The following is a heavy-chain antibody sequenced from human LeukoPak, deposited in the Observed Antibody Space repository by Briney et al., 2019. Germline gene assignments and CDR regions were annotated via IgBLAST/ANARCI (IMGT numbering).Heavy chain of an antibody. Sequence: SETLSLTCAVYGGSFSGYYWSWIRQPPGKGLEWIGEINHSGRTNYNPSLKSRVTISVDTSKNQFSLKLSSVTAADTAVYYCARRSASRYYYGSGSYYNYWGQGTLVTVSS. CDR1: GGSFSGYY. D-gene: IGHD3-10*01. V-gene: IGHV4-34*01. CDR3: ARRSASRYYYGSGSYYNY. CDR2: INHSGRT. J-gene: IGHJ4*02.